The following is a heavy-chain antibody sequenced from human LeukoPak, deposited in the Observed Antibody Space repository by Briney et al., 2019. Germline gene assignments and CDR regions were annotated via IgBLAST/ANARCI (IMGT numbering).Heavy chain of an antibody. CDR2: LNTGGGSA. CDR3: AKGHYYGDLGGGNFDL. CDR1: GFTFSNYA. Sequence: GGSLRLSCIASGFTFSNYAMNWVRQAPGKGLEWVSTLNTGGGSAYYSDSVKGRFTVSRDNSKSTVYLQMDSLRAEDTAVYYCAKGHYYGDLGGGNFDLWGQGTLVTVSS. D-gene: IGHD4-17*01. V-gene: IGHV3-23*01. J-gene: IGHJ4*02.